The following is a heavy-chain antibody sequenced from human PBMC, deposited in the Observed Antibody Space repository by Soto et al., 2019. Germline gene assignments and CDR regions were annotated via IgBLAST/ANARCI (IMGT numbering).Heavy chain of an antibody. V-gene: IGHV3-23*01. CDR3: AKAKNDYNWDNRPPFDY. D-gene: IGHD1-20*01. Sequence: PGGSLRLSCEASGFTLRNYAMTWIRQAPGKGLDWVSLISANDVGTYYAESVKTRFTISTDQSLNTVYLQMDSLRADDTAIYYCAKAKNDYNWDNRPPFDYWGQGTLVTVSS. J-gene: IGHJ4*02. CDR1: GFTLRNYA. CDR2: ISANDVGT.